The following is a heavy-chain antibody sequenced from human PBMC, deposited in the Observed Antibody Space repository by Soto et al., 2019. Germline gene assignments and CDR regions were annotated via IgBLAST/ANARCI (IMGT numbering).Heavy chain of an antibody. J-gene: IGHJ4*02. Sequence: QVQLVQSGAEVKKPGASVKVSCKASGYTFTSYGISWVRQAPGQGLEWMGWISAYNGNTNYAQKLQGRVIMTRDTSTSTGYMELRSMRSDDTAVYYCARDHGSWKNLGRWEDYWGQGTLVTVSS. CDR1: GYTFTSYG. CDR2: ISAYNGNT. CDR3: ARDHGSWKNLGRWEDY. D-gene: IGHD3-10*01. V-gene: IGHV1-18*01.